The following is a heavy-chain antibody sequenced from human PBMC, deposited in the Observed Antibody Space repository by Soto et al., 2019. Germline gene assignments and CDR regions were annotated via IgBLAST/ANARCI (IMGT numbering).Heavy chain of an antibody. V-gene: IGHV4-59*08. Sequence: SVTMCDRCRVSEGNSVDHDRSSIRQPPGKGLEWIGYIYCSGSTNYNPSLKSRVTLSLETSKSQFSLRLTSVTASDTAIYYCARLGAFYQSLGLWGQATLVSVSS. CDR3: ARLGAFYQSLGL. J-gene: IGHJ5*02. CDR2: IYCSGST. CDR1: EGNSVDHD. D-gene: IGHD3-3*02.